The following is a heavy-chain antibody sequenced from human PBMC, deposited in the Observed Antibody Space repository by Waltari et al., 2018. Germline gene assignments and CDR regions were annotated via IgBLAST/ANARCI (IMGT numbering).Heavy chain of an antibody. D-gene: IGHD3-16*01. J-gene: IGHJ4*02. CDR1: GFTFSSYW. V-gene: IGHV3-7*01. Sequence: EVQLVESGGGLVQPGGSLRLSCAASGFTFSSYWMSWVRQAPGKGLEWVANIKQDGSEKYYVDSVKGRFTISRDNAKNSLYLQMNSLRAEDTAVYYCARDPGGDGYKFWEQAYYFDYWGQGTLVTVSS. CDR3: ARDPGGDGYKFWEQAYYFDY. CDR2: IKQDGSEK.